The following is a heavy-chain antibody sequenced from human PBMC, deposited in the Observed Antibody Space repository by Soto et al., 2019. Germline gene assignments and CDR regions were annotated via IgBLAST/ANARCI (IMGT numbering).Heavy chain of an antibody. D-gene: IGHD2-15*01. CDR3: ARDSGVPDENNYYYGLEV. Sequence: GASVKVSCKASGYTFTSYDINWVRQATGQGLEWMGWMNPNSGNTGYAQKFQGRVTMTRNTSISTAYMELSSLRSEDTAVYYCARDSGVPDENNYYYGLEVWGRQTTVTVCS. J-gene: IGHJ6*02. CDR2: MNPNSGNT. CDR1: GYTFTSYD. V-gene: IGHV1-8*01.